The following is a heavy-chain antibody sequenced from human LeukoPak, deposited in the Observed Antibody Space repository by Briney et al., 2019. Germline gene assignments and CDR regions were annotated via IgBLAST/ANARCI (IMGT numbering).Heavy chain of an antibody. CDR1: GSTFSRYW. V-gene: IGHV3-7*01. D-gene: IGHD3-3*01. Sequence: PGGSLRLSCAASGSTFSRYWMTWVRQAPGEGLEWVANIKQDGSEKYYVDSVKGRFTISRDNAKNSLYLQMNSLRAEDTAVYYCARDLEGRYDFWSGSYETHYYYYMDVWGKGTTVTVSS. CDR3: ARDLEGRYDFWSGSYETHYYYYMDV. J-gene: IGHJ6*03. CDR2: IKQDGSEK.